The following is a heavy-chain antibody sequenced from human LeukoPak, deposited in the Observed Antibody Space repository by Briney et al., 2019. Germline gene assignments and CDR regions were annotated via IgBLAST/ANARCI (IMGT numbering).Heavy chain of an antibody. CDR3: ARESGGSYPVDY. J-gene: IGHJ4*02. V-gene: IGHV4-4*07. Sequence: SETLSLSCTVSGGSISSYYWSWIRQPAGKGLEWIGRIYTSGSTNYNHPLKSRVTMSADTSKNQFSLKLSSVTAADTAVYYCARESGGSYPVDYWGQGTLVTVSS. CDR2: IYTSGST. CDR1: GGSISSYY. D-gene: IGHD1-26*01.